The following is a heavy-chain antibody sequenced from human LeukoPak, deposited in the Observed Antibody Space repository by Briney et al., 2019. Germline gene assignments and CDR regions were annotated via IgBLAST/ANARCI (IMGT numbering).Heavy chain of an antibody. CDR3: ARHSRSGYIGYENAFDI. Sequence: SETLSLTCAVYGGSFSGYYWSWIRQPPGKGLEWIGEINHSGSTNYNPSLKSRVTISVDTSKNQFSLKLNSVTAADTGIYYCARHSRSGYIGYENAFDIWGQGTMVTVSS. CDR1: GGSFSGYY. CDR2: INHSGST. D-gene: IGHD5-12*01. J-gene: IGHJ3*02. V-gene: IGHV4-34*01.